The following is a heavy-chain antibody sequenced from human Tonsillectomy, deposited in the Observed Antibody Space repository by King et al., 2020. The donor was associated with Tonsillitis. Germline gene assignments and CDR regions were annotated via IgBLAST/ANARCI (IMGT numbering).Heavy chain of an antibody. CDR2: IYPGDSDT. Sequence: VQLVESGAEVKKPGESLKISCTASGYRFPNFWIGWVRQMPGKGLEWMGIIYPGDSDTRYSPSFQGQVTMSADKSTSTAYLQWRSLKASDTAMYYCATLSVAGDQSWFDPWGQGTLVTVSS. V-gene: IGHV5-51*01. CDR1: GYRFPNFW. CDR3: ATLSVAGDQSWFDP. D-gene: IGHD6-6*01. J-gene: IGHJ5*02.